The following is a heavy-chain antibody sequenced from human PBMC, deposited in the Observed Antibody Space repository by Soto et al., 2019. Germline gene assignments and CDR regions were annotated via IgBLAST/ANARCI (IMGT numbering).Heavy chain of an antibody. D-gene: IGHD4-17*01. CDR1: GYTFAAYY. V-gene: IGHV1-2*02. CDR2: INPTSGGT. CDR3: ARDPDYGDYWGYFFDS. Sequence: QVQLVQSGAEVKKPGASVKVSCKTSGYTFAAYYIHWIRQAPGQGLEWMGWINPTSGGTVYAQIFQDRVTMTRDTSISTAYMELRRLNSDDTAVYYCARDPDYGDYWGYFFDSWGQGTPVTVSS. J-gene: IGHJ4*02.